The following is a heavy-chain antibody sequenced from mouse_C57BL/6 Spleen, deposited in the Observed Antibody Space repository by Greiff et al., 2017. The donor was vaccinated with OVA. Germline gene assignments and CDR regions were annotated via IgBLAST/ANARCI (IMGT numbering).Heavy chain of an antibody. D-gene: IGHD2-2*01. Sequence: EVHLVESGGGLVKPGGSLKLSCAASGFTFSDYGMHWVRQAPEKGLEWVAYISSGSSTIYYADTVKGRFTISRDNAKNTLFLQMTSLRSEDTAMYYCAREGGYPFAYWGQGTLVTVSA. CDR2: ISSGSSTI. CDR1: GFTFSDYG. V-gene: IGHV5-17*01. CDR3: AREGGYPFAY. J-gene: IGHJ3*01.